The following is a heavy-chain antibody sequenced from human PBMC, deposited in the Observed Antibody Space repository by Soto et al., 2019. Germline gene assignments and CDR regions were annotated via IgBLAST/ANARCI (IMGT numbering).Heavy chain of an antibody. CDR3: ARVPYHYARGTYRPRWFDP. J-gene: IGHJ5*02. V-gene: IGHV4-38-2*02. D-gene: IGHD3-16*02. CDR2: IYHDGAT. Sequence: SETLSLTCSVSGYSISRGYYWGWIRQPPGKGLQWIGTIYHDGATYSNPSLNRRVSISISTSQNRFPLTLRSVTAADTAVYYCARVPYHYARGTYRPRWFDPWGQGTLVTSPQ. CDR1: GYSISRGYY.